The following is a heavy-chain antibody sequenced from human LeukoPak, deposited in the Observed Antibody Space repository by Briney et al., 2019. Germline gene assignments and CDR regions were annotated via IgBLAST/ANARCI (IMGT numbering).Heavy chain of an antibody. D-gene: IGHD6-13*01. J-gene: IGHJ4*02. V-gene: IGHV3-21*01. CDR1: GFTFSSYS. Sequence: GGSLRLSCAASGFTFSSYSMNRVRQAPGKGLEWVSSISSSSSYIYYADSVKGRFTISRDNAKNSLYLQMNSLRAEDTAVYYCATLQQPDDYWGQGTLVIVSS. CDR3: ATLQQPDDY. CDR2: ISSSSSYI.